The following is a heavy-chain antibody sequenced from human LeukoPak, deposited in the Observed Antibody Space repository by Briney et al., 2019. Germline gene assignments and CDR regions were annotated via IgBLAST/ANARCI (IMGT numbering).Heavy chain of an antibody. J-gene: IGHJ4*02. CDR3: AKDLYLTGYSFDY. D-gene: IGHD3-9*01. V-gene: IGHV3-30*18. CDR1: GFTFSSYG. CDR2: ISYDGSNK. Sequence: GGSLRLSCAASGFTFSSYGMHWVRQAPGKGLEWVVVISYDGSNKYYADSVKGRFTISRDNSKNTLYLQMNSLRAEDTAVYYCAKDLYLTGYSFDYWGQGTLVTVSS.